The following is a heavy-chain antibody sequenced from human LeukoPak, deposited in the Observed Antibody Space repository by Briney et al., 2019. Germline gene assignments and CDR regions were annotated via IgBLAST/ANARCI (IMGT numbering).Heavy chain of an antibody. D-gene: IGHD3-22*01. Sequence: PGGSLTLSCAASGFTFSSNWMSWVRQAPPKGLEWVANIKQDGSEKYYVDSVKGRFTISRDNAKNSLYLQMNSLRAEDTAVYYCARGFSGYYYDLFDYWGQGTLVTVSS. CDR2: IKQDGSEK. CDR1: GFTFSSNW. CDR3: ARGFSGYYYDLFDY. V-gene: IGHV3-7*01. J-gene: IGHJ4*02.